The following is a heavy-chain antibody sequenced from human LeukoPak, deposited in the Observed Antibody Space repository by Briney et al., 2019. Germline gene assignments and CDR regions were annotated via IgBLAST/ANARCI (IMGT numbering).Heavy chain of an antibody. V-gene: IGHV1-18*01. D-gene: IGHD5-12*01. CDR3: AREDSGYDQYNWFDP. CDR1: GYTFTSYG. J-gene: IGHJ5*02. CDR2: ISAYNGNT. Sequence: SVKVSCKASGYTFTSYGISWVRQAPGQGLEWMGWISAYNGNTNYAQKLQGRVTMTTDTSTSTAYMELRSLRSDDTALYYCAREDSGYDQYNWFDPWGQGTLVTDSS.